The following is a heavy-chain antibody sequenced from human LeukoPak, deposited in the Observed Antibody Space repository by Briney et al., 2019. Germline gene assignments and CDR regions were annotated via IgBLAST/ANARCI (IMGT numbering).Heavy chain of an antibody. J-gene: IGHJ4*02. CDR2: IYYSGNT. V-gene: IGHV4-59*01. Sequence: SETLSLTCTVSGGSISSYYWSWIRQPPGKGLEWIGYIYYSGNTNYNPSLKSRVTISVDTSKNQFSLKLSSVTAADTAVYYCARRGYSYSYFDYWGQGTLVTVSS. D-gene: IGHD5-18*01. CDR1: GGSISSYY. CDR3: ARRGYSYSYFDY.